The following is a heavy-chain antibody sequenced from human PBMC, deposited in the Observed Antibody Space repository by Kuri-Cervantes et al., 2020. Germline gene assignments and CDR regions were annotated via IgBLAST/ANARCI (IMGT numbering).Heavy chain of an antibody. V-gene: IGHV3-20*04. Sequence: ETLSLTCAASGFTFDDYGMSWVRQAPGEGLEWVSGINWNGGSTGYADSVKGRFTISRDNAKNSLYLQMNSLRAEDTAVYYCARYGSGDFDIWGQGTMVTVSS. CDR2: INWNGGST. J-gene: IGHJ3*02. CDR1: GFTFDDYG. D-gene: IGHD3-3*01. CDR3: ARYGSGDFDI.